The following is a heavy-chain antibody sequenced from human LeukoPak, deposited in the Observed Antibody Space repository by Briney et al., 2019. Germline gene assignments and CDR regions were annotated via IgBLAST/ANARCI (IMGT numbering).Heavy chain of an antibody. J-gene: IGHJ4*02. Sequence: GGSLRLSCAASGFTFSSYSMNWVRQAPGKGLEWVPSISSSSSYIYYADSVKGRFTISRDNAKNSLYLQMNSLRAEDTAVYYCARDQDDILTGIPYFDYWGQGTLVTVSS. V-gene: IGHV3-21*01. CDR1: GFTFSSYS. CDR3: ARDQDDILTGIPYFDY. D-gene: IGHD3-9*01. CDR2: ISSSSSYI.